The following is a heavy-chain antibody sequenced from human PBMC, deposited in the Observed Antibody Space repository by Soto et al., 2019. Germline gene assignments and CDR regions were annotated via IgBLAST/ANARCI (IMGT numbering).Heavy chain of an antibody. V-gene: IGHV3-30*18. Sequence: HPGGSLRLSCEGSGFAFSSYAMHWVRQAPGKGLEWVAVISNDGTNHNYADAVKGRFTISRDNFRNTVFLQMNNLRAEDTAVYYCAKVHWNFLVYYFEKWGPGTLVTVSS. J-gene: IGHJ4*02. D-gene: IGHD1-7*01. CDR3: AKVHWNFLVYYFEK. CDR2: ISNDGTNH. CDR1: GFAFSSYA.